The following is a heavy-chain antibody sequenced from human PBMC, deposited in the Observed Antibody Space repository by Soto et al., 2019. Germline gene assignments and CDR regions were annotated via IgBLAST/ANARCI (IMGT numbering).Heavy chain of an antibody. CDR1: GGSISTTSFY. V-gene: IGHV4-39*01. Sequence: PSETLSLTCTVSGGSISTTSFYWAWIRQPPGKGLEWIGSIYSTGNTYYNPSLNSQVTISVDTSKNQFSLNVISVTAADTAVYYCRRSSRYSTDVWGQGTTVTVSS. CDR2: IYSTGNT. CDR3: RRSSRYSTDV. J-gene: IGHJ6*02. D-gene: IGHD6-13*01.